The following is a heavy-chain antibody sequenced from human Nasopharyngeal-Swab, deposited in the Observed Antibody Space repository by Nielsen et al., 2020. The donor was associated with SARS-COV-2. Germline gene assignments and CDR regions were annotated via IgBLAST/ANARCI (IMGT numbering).Heavy chain of an antibody. V-gene: IGHV1-58*01. CDR2: IVVGSGNT. Sequence: SVKVSRKASGFTFTSSAVQWVRQARGQRLEWIGWIVVGSGNTNYAQKFQERVTITRDMSTSTAYMELSSLRSEDTAVYYCAAYSSGPYYYGMDVWGQGTTVTVSS. CDR3: AAYSSGPYYYGMDV. J-gene: IGHJ6*02. CDR1: GFTFTSSA. D-gene: IGHD4-11*01.